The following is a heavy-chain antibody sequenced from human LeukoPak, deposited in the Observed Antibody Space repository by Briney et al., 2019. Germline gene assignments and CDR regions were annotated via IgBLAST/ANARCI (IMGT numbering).Heavy chain of an antibody. Sequence: HSGGSLRLSCAASGFTFSSYSMNWVRQAPGKGLEWVANIKQDGSGKYYVDSVKGRFTISRDNAKKSLYLQMNSLRAEGTAVYYCARARRTFDYWGQGTLVTVSS. J-gene: IGHJ4*02. CDR3: ARARRTFDY. CDR1: GFTFSSYS. CDR2: IKQDGSGK. V-gene: IGHV3-7*01.